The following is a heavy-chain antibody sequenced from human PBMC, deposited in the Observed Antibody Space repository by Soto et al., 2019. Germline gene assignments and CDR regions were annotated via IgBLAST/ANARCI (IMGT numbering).Heavy chain of an antibody. D-gene: IGHD7-27*01. Sequence: GGSLRLSCAASGFTFSSYGMHWVRQAPGKGLGWVAVISYDGSNKYYADSVKGRFTISRDNSKNTLYLQMNSLRAEDTAVYYCAKDLANPPYYYGMDVWGQGTTVTVSS. J-gene: IGHJ6*02. CDR1: GFTFSSYG. CDR2: ISYDGSNK. CDR3: AKDLANPPYYYGMDV. V-gene: IGHV3-30*18.